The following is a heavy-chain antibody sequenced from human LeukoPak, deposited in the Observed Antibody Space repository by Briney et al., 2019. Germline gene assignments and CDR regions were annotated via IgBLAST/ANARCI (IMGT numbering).Heavy chain of an antibody. CDR1: GGSFSGYY. J-gene: IGHJ4*02. V-gene: IGHV4-34*01. CDR3: ARGGKATVVTM. CDR2: INHSGST. D-gene: IGHD4-23*01. Sequence: SETLSLTCAVYGGSFSGYYWSWIRQPPGKGLEWIGEINHSGSTNYNPSLKSRVTISVDTSKNQFSLKLSSVTAADTAVYYCARGGKATVVTMWGQGILVTVSS.